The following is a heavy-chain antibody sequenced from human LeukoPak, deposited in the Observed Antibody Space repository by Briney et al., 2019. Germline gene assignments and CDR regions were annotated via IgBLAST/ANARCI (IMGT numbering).Heavy chain of an antibody. V-gene: IGHV1-2*02. CDR1: GYTFTGYY. J-gene: IGHJ6*02. CDR2: INPNSGGT. CDR3: ARDHVTIFGVEYGMDV. D-gene: IGHD3-3*01. Sequence: GASVKDSCKASGYTFTGYYMHWVRQAPGQGLEWMGWINPNSGGTNYAQKFQGRVTMTRDTSISTAYMQLSRLRSDDTAVYYCARDHVTIFGVEYGMDVWGQGTTVTVSS.